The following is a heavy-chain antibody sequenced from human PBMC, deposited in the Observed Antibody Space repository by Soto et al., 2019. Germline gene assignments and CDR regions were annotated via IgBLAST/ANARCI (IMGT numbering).Heavy chain of an antibody. V-gene: IGHV4-31*03. CDR1: GDSISGGASF. J-gene: IGHJ5*02. CDR2: VYYSGSS. D-gene: IGHD2-2*01. Sequence: NPSETLSLTCTVSGDSISGGASFWSWIRQPPGKGLEWIANVYYSGSSYYNPSLKRRLTISVDTTKNQFSLQLKSMTAADTAVYYCAKRSCTSSTCYFPGWFDPWGQGTLVTVSS. CDR3: AKRSCTSSTCYFPGWFDP.